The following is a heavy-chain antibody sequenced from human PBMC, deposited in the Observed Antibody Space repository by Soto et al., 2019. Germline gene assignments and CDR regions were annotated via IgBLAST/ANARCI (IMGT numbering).Heavy chain of an antibody. D-gene: IGHD1-26*01. CDR1: GFTFSSYS. CDR2: ISSSSSYI. Sequence: VQLVESGGGLVKPGGSLRLSCAASGFTFSSYSMNWVRQAPGKGLEWVSSISSSSSYIYYADSVKGRFTISRDNAKNSLYLQMNSLRAEDTAVYYCARDPQVGAANFDYWGQGTLVTVSS. CDR3: ARDPQVGAANFDY. J-gene: IGHJ4*02. V-gene: IGHV3-21*01.